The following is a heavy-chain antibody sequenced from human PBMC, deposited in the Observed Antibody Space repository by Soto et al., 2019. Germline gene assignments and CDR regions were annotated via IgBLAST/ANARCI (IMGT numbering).Heavy chain of an antibody. V-gene: IGHV4-59*01. CDR2: IYYSGST. Sequence: SETLSLTCTVSGGSISSYYWSWIRQPPGKGLEWIGYIYYSGSTDYNPSLKSRVTISVDTSKNQFSLKLSSVTAADTAVYYCARLAGYSYGSNWFDPWGQETLVTVSS. CDR3: ARLAGYSYGSNWFDP. D-gene: IGHD5-18*01. CDR1: GGSISSYY. J-gene: IGHJ5*02.